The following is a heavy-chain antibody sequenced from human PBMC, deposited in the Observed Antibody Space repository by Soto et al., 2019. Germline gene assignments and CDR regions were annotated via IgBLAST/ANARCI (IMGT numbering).Heavy chain of an antibody. D-gene: IGHD3-3*01. J-gene: IGHJ6*02. Sequence: ASVKVSCKASGYTFTSYYIHWVRQAPGQGLEWVGIVNPSVGTTNYAQSFQGRVAMTRDTSTGTVYMELSSLTSEDTAVYYCARDQRAQYDSKGYSGMDVCGQGATVTVSS. V-gene: IGHV1-46*01. CDR2: VNPSVGTT. CDR3: ARDQRAQYDSKGYSGMDV. CDR1: GYTFTSYY.